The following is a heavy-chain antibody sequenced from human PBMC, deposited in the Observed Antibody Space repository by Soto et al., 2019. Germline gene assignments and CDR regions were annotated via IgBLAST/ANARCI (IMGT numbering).Heavy chain of an antibody. CDR2: ISYDGSNK. CDR1: GFTFIRYA. Sequence: GGSLRLSCAASGFTFIRYAMHWVRQAPGKGLEWVAVISYDGSNKYYADSVKGRFTISRDNSKNTLYLQMNSLRAEDTAVYYCARGGPRVAFDYWGQGTLVTVSS. V-gene: IGHV3-30-3*01. CDR3: ARGGPRVAFDY. J-gene: IGHJ4*02. D-gene: IGHD2-15*01.